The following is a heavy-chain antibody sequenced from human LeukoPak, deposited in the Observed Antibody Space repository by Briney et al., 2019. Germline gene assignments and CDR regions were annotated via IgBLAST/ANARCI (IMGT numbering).Heavy chain of an antibody. J-gene: IGHJ4*02. CDR1: GGSISSGSYY. V-gene: IGHV4-61*02. CDR2: IYTSGST. D-gene: IGHD5-12*01. Sequence: PSKTLSLTCTVSGGSISSGSYYWSWIRQPAGKGLEWIGRIYTSGSTNYNPSLKSRVTISVDTSKNQFSLKLSSVTAADTAVYYCASGGRSATIFDSWGQGTLVTVSS. CDR3: ASGGRSATIFDS.